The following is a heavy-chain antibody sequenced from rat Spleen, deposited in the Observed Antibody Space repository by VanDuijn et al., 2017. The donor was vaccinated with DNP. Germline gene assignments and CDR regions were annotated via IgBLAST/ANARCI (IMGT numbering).Heavy chain of an antibody. D-gene: IGHD1-6*01. CDR2: IIYDGSRT. CDR3: VRHGVFYGLTFAY. V-gene: IGHV5S10*01. CDR1: GFTFSDYN. Sequence: EVQLVESGGGLVQPGNSLKLSGADSGFTFSDYNMAWVRQAPKKGLEWVATIIYDGSRTYYRDSVKGRFTVSRDNANSSLSLQMDNLRSDDTATYYCVRHGVFYGLTFAYWGQGTLVTVSS. J-gene: IGHJ3*01.